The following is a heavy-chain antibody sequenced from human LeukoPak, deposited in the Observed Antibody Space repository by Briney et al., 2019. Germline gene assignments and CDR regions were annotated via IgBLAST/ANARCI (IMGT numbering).Heavy chain of an antibody. Sequence: GGSMRLSCAASGFTFSSYGMQWVSQAPGKVLEWVAVIPYDGSNKYYADSVKGRSTISRNNSKNTLYLQMKRLRAEDTALYYCAKDRGSYDYVWGSYRHAVDYWGQGTLVTVSS. V-gene: IGHV3-30*18. CDR1: GFTFSSYG. J-gene: IGHJ4*02. CDR2: IPYDGSNK. D-gene: IGHD3-16*02. CDR3: AKDRGSYDYVWGSYRHAVDY.